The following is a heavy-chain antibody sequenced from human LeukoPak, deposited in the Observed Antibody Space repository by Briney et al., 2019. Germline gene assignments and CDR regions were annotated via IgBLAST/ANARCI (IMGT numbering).Heavy chain of an antibody. CDR1: RCTFSNYG. D-gene: IGHD2-2*01. CDR2: ISFDGSNK. CDR3: AKGDCSSTSCPPDYYYYYYMDV. V-gene: IGHV3-30*18. J-gene: IGHJ6*03. Sequence: PGGSLRLSCAASRCTFSNYGMHWVRQAPGKGLEWVAVISFDGSNKFYADSVKGRFTISRDNSKNTLYLQMNSLGAEDTAVYYCAKGDCSSTSCPPDYYYYYYMDVWGKGTTVTVSS.